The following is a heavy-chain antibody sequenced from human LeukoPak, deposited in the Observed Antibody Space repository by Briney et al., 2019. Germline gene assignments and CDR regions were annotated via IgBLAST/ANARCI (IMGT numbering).Heavy chain of an antibody. CDR3: ARQRGGSYYGDTYYFDY. V-gene: IGHV4-59*08. CDR1: GGSISSYY. Sequence: PSETLSLTCTVSGGSISSYYWSWIRQPPGKGLEWIGYIYNSGNTNYNPSLKSRVTISVGTPKNQFSLKLSSVTAADTAVYYCARQRGGSYYGDTYYFDYWGQGTLVTVSS. D-gene: IGHD1-26*01. CDR2: IYNSGNT. J-gene: IGHJ4*02.